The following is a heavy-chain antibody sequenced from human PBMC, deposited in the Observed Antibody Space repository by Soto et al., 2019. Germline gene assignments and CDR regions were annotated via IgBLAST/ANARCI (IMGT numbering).Heavy chain of an antibody. V-gene: IGHV4-59*01. J-gene: IGHJ4*02. CDR2: IYYSGST. CDR3: ARGHSRNGYNVDY. D-gene: IGHD5-12*01. CDR1: GGSISSYY. Sequence: SETLSLTCTVSGGSISSYYWSWIRQPPGKGLEWIGYIYYSGSTNYNPSLKSRVTISVDTSKNQFSLKLSSATAADTAVYYCARGHSRNGYNVDYCGQGTLVTVSS.